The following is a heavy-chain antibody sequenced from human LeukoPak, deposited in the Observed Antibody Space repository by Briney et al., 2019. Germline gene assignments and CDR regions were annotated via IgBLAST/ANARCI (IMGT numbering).Heavy chain of an antibody. D-gene: IGHD6-13*01. Sequence: SQTLSLTCAISGDSVSSNSAAWNWIRQSPSRGLEWLGRTYYRSKWYNDYAVSVKSRITINPDTSKNQFSLQLNSVTPEDTAVYYCARDKYSSMSYYYYGMDVWGQGTTVTVSS. CDR2: TYYRSKWYN. CDR3: ARDKYSSMSYYYYGMDV. V-gene: IGHV6-1*01. CDR1: GDSVSSNSAA. J-gene: IGHJ6*02.